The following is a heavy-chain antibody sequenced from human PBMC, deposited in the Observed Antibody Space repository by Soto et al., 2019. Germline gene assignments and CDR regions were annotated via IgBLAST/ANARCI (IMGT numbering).Heavy chain of an antibody. CDR3: ARDRPDSSPGY. CDR1: GYTFTSYA. J-gene: IGHJ4*02. V-gene: IGHV1-46*01. CDR2: INPSGGST. Sequence: GASVKVSCKASGYTFTSYAMHWVRQAPGQRLEWMGWINPSGGSTSYAQKFQGRVTMTRDTSTSTVYMELSSLRSEDTAVYYCARDRPDSSPGYWGQGTLVTVSS. D-gene: IGHD6-13*01.